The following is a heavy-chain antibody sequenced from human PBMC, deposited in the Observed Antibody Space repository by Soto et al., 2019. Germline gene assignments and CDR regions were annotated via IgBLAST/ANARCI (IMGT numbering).Heavy chain of an antibody. Sequence: SGPTLVNPTQTLTLTCTFSGFSLSTSGMCVSWIRQPPGKALEWLALIDWDDDKYYSTSLKTRLTISKDTSKNQVVLTMTNMDPVDTATYYCARTTLYYYGSSGYYYYYGMDVWGQGTTVTVSS. V-gene: IGHV2-70*01. J-gene: IGHJ6*02. CDR3: ARTTLYYYGSSGYYYYYGMDV. CDR1: GFSLSTSGMC. D-gene: IGHD3-22*01. CDR2: IDWDDDK.